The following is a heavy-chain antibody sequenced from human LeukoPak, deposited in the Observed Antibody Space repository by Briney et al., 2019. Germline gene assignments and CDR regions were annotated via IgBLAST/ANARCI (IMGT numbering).Heavy chain of an antibody. CDR1: GFTFSSYG. V-gene: IGHV3-33*01. Sequence: GGSLRLSCAASGFTFSSYGMNWVRQAPGKGLEWVAVIWYDGSNKDYADSVKGRFTISRDNSKNTLYLQMNSLRAEDTAAYYCAREDSSARFDDWGQGTLVTVSS. CDR3: AREDSSARFDD. D-gene: IGHD6-19*01. J-gene: IGHJ4*02. CDR2: IWYDGSNK.